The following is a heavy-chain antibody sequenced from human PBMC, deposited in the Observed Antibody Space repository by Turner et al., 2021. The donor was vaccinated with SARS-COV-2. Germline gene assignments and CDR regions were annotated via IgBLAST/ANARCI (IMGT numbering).Heavy chain of an antibody. Sequence: QVQLVQSGAEVKKPGATVKVSCKTSGYTFTDYYVHWVRQAPGQGLEWMGWINPNSGGTNYAQKLQGRVTMTRDTSISTAYMELSRLRSDDTAVYYCARDLGYSGYGASPYFDYWGQGTLVTVSS. CDR2: INPNSGGT. D-gene: IGHD5-12*01. V-gene: IGHV1-2*02. J-gene: IGHJ4*02. CDR3: ARDLGYSGYGASPYFDY. CDR1: GYTFTDYY.